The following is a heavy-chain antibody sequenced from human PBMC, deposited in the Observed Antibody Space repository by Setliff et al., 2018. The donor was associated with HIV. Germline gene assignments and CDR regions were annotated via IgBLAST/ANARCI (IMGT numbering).Heavy chain of an antibody. CDR1: GGSFSNYY. CDR2: LSPSGTT. J-gene: IGHJ4*02. CDR3: ASFFVTTVTNQDY. Sequence: PSETLSLTCTVYGGSFSNYYTNWIRQPPGKGLEWIGELSPSGTTRSNPSLQRRVTISLDTSNNQFSLKLTSVTAADTAMYYCASFFVTTVTNQDYWGQGTPVTVS. D-gene: IGHD4-17*01. V-gene: IGHV4-34*01.